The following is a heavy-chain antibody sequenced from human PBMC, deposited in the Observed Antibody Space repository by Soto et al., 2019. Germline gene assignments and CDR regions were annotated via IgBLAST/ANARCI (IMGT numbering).Heavy chain of an antibody. CDR2: FDPEDGET. CDR3: ATLSNDFWSGPNNWFDP. Sequence: GASVKVSCKVSGYTLTELSMHWVRQAPGKGLEWMGGFDPEDGETIYAQKLQGRVTMTEDTSTDTAYMELSSLRSEDTAVYYCATLSNDFWSGPNNWFDPWGQGTLVTVSS. D-gene: IGHD3-3*01. V-gene: IGHV1-24*01. J-gene: IGHJ5*02. CDR1: GYTLTELS.